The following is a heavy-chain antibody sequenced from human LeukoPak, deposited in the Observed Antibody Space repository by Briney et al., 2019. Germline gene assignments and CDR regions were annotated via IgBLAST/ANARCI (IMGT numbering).Heavy chain of an antibody. CDR2: IYSGGST. J-gene: IGHJ4*02. CDR3: AREESYGPFDY. V-gene: IGHV3-53*01. CDR1: GFTVSSYY. Sequence: GGSLRLSCAASGFTVSSYYMTWVRQAPGKGLEWVSIIYSGGSTYYADSVKGRFTISRDNSKNTLYLQMNSLRAEDTAVYYCAREESYGPFDYWGQGTLVTVSS. D-gene: IGHD5-18*01.